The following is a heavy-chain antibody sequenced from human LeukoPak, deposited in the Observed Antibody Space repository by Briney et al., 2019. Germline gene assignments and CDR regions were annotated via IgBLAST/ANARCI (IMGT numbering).Heavy chain of an antibody. CDR3: AKGAGGSYPHYFDY. CDR1: GFTFSSYS. J-gene: IGHJ4*02. CDR2: IGGSGINK. Sequence: PGGSLRLSCAASGFTFSSYSMNWVRQAPGKGLEWVSAIGGSGINKYYADSVKGRFTISRDNSKNTLYLQMNSLRAEDTAVYYCAKGAGGSYPHYFDYWGQGTLVTVSS. V-gene: IGHV3-23*01. D-gene: IGHD1-26*01.